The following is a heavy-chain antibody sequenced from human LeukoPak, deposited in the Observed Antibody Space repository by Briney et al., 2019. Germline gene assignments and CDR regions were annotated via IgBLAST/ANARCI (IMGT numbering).Heavy chain of an antibody. V-gene: IGHV4-59*01. Sequence: PSETLSLTCTVSGDSINSYYWSWIRQPLGKGLEWIGYIYYSGSTNYNPSVKSRVTISVDTSKKQFSLKLSSVIAADTAVYYCASTTYRRGRYNFDYWGQGTLVTVSS. D-gene: IGHD6-19*01. CDR3: ASTTYRRGRYNFDY. CDR2: IYYSGST. J-gene: IGHJ4*02. CDR1: GDSINSYY.